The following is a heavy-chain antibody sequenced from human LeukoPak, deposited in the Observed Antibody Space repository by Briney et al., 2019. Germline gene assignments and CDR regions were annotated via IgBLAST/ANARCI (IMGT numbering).Heavy chain of an antibody. CDR3: ARGFGSGYESLTLDY. CDR2: ISYDGSNK. J-gene: IGHJ4*02. D-gene: IGHD5-12*01. V-gene: IGHV3-30*01. CDR1: GFTFSSYA. Sequence: PGGSLRLSCAASGFTFSSYAMHWVRQAPGKGLEGVAVISYDGSNKYYADSVKGRFTISRDNSKKTMYLQMNSLRAEDTAVYYCARGFGSGYESLTLDYWGQGTLVTVSS.